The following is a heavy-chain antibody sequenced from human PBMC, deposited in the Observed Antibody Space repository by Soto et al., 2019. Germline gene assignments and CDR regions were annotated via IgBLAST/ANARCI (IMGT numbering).Heavy chain of an antibody. CDR2: ISAGSGNA. Sequence: WGSLRLSCDSSVFSFSSHAMTWVRQAPGKGLEWVSVISAGSGNAYHAESVKGRFTVSRDNSKNTLWLQMDSLRVEDTCLYYCARQKLKSSTWYGSLDSWGQGTMVTGSS. CDR3: ARQKLKSSTWYGSLDS. J-gene: IGHJ4*02. D-gene: IGHD6-13*01. CDR1: VFSFSSHA. V-gene: IGHV3-23*01.